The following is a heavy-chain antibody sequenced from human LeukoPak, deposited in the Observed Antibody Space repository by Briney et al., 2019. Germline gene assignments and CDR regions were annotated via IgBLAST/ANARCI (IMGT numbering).Heavy chain of an antibody. CDR1: GASMNDYY. J-gene: IGHJ4*02. CDR2: VHHSFSS. D-gene: IGHD4-11*01. Sequence: SETLSLTCVVSGASMNDYYWSWIRQTPGKGLEWIGHVHHSFSSNFSPSLKSRVTMSMDTSKSQFSLRVTSVTAADTAVYYCACYSVLGRTFDCWGQGTQVTVSS. CDR3: ACYSVLGRTFDC. V-gene: IGHV4-59*01.